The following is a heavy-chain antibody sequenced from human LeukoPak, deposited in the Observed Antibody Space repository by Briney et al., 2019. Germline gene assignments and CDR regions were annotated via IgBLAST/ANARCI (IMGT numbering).Heavy chain of an antibody. CDR2: ITSFSTYI. J-gene: IGHJ4*02. V-gene: IGHV3-21*01. CDR3: ARDTKDD. CDR1: GFSFSGYT. Sequence: KPGGSLRLSCAASGFSFSGYTMNWVRQAPGKGLEWVSSITSFSTYIYYAASVEGRFTISRDNAKNSLYLQMNSLRAEDTAVYYCARDTKDDWGQGTLVTVSS. D-gene: IGHD2-8*01.